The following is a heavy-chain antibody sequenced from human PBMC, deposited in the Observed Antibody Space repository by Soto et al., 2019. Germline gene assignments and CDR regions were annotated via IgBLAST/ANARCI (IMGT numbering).Heavy chain of an antibody. V-gene: IGHV4-59*01. CDR1: GGSISSYY. CDR2: LYHSAST. D-gene: IGHD6-13*01. CDR3: AREQRGIAAAATSWFDP. J-gene: IGHJ5*02. Sequence: SQNLSLTCTVSGGSISSYYWSCIRQPPWKGLEWIGHLYHSASTNYNPSLKSRVTISVDTSKNQFSLKLSSVTAADTAVYYCAREQRGIAAAATSWFDPWGQGTLVTVSS.